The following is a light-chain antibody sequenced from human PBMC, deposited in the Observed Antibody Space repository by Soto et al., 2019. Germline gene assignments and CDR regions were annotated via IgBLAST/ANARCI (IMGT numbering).Light chain of an antibody. CDR1: QSITSSY. V-gene: IGKV3-20*01. CDR3: QQYGSPLWT. CDR2: GTF. Sequence: EIVLTQSPGTLSLSPGERATLSCRTSQSITSSYLAWYQQKPGQAPRLLISGTFSWATGIPDRFSGSGCGTDFTLSIISLEPEDFAVYYCQQYGSPLWTFGQGTKVEIE. J-gene: IGKJ1*01.